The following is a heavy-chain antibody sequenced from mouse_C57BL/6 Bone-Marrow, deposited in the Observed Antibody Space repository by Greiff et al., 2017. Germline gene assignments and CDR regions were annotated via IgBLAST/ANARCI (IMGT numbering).Heavy chain of an antibody. CDR1: GYTFTDYY. D-gene: IGHD1-1*01. CDR2: INPNNGGT. J-gene: IGHJ1*03. Sequence: EVQLQQSGPELVKPGASVKISCKASGYTFTDYYMNWVKQSHGKSLEWIGDINPNNGGTSYNQKFKGKATLTVDKSSSTAYMELRSLTSEDSAVYYCARRSTVVAPGYFDVWGTGTTVTVSS. V-gene: IGHV1-26*01. CDR3: ARRSTVVAPGYFDV.